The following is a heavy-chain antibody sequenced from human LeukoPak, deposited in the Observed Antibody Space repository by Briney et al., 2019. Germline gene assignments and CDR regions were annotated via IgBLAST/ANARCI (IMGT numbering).Heavy chain of an antibody. D-gene: IGHD1-20*01. CDR2: INSDESST. CDR1: GFTFSSYA. Sequence: PGGSLRLSCAASGFTFSSYAMTWVRQAPGKGLVWVSRINSDESSTSYADSVKGRFTISRDNAKNMLYLQMNSLRVEDTAVYYCARTRYNWNPFDYWGQGTLVTVSS. V-gene: IGHV3-74*01. J-gene: IGHJ4*02. CDR3: ARTRYNWNPFDY.